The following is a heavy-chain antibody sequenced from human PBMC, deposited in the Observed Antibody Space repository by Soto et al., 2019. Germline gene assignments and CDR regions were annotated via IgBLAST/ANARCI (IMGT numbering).Heavy chain of an antibody. CDR1: GGSISSSNW. J-gene: IGHJ5*02. Sequence: QVQLQESGPGLVKPSGTLSLTCAVSGGSISSSNWWSWVRQPPGKGLEWIGEIYHSGSTNYNPSLKSRVTISVDKPKNQYSLKLSSVTAADPAVYYCARPSYGSGSYYSWFDPWGQGTLVTVSS. CDR3: ARPSYGSGSYYSWFDP. D-gene: IGHD3-10*01. CDR2: IYHSGST. V-gene: IGHV4-4*02.